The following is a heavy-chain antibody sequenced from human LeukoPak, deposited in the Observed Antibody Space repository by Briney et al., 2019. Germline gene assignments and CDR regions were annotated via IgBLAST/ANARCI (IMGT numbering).Heavy chain of an antibody. CDR1: GYTFTSYG. D-gene: IGHD3-16*01. CDR2: ISAYNGNT. J-gene: IGHJ5*02. V-gene: IGHV1-18*01. CDR3: ARGFGGFNKNWFDP. Sequence: GASVKVSCKASGYTFTSYGISWVRQAPGRGLEWMGWISAYNGNTNYAQKLQGRVTMTTDTSTSTAYMELRSLRSDDTAVYYCARGFGGFNKNWFDPWGQGTLVTVSS.